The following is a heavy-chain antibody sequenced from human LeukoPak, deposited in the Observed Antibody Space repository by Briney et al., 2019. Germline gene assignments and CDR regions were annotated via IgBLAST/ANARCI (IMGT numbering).Heavy chain of an antibody. V-gene: IGHV1-3*01. Sequence: ASVKVSRKASGYTFTGYYMHWVRQAPGQGLEWMGWINAGNGNTKYSQKFQGRVTITRDTSASTAYMELSSLRSEDTAVYYCARKISGYDSYFDYWGQGTLVTVSS. D-gene: IGHD5-12*01. CDR2: INAGNGNT. CDR1: GYTFTGYY. CDR3: ARKISGYDSYFDY. J-gene: IGHJ4*02.